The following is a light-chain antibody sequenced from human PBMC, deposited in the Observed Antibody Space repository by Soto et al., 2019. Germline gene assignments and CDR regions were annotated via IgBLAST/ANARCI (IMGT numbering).Light chain of an antibody. V-gene: IGKV3-20*01. J-gene: IGKJ1*01. CDR3: QQYGSSGT. Sequence: EIVLTQSPGTLSLSPGERATLYCRDSQSVSNNYLAWYQQKPGQAPRLLIYGASDRATGIPDRFSGSGSGTDFTLTISRLEPEDFAVYYCQQYGSSGTFGQGTKVDIK. CDR2: GAS. CDR1: QSVSNNY.